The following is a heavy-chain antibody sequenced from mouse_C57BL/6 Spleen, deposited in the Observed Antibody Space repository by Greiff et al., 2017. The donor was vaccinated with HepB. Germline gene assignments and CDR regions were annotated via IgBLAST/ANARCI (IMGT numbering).Heavy chain of an antibody. CDR1: GY. CDR2: ILPGSGST. V-gene: IGHV1-9*01. CDR3: ARPNGYSDY. Sequence: VQLQQSGAELMKPGASVKLSCKATGYWIGEILPGSGSTNYNEKFKGKATFTADTSSNTAYMQLSSLTTEDSAIYYCARPNGYSDYWGQGTTLTVSS. J-gene: IGHJ2*01.